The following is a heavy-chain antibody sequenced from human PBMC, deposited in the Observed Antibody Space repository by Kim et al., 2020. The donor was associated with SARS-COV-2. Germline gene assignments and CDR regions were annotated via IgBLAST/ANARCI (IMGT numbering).Heavy chain of an antibody. CDR2: INTNTGNP. CDR1: GYTFTSYA. CDR3: ARDRYPLGYSDFDVHLY. Sequence: ASVKVSCKASGYTFTSYAMNWVRQAPGQGLEWMGWINTNTGNPTYAQGFTGRFVFSLDTSVSTAYLQISSLKAEDTAVYYCARDRYPLGYSDFDVHLYWGQGTLVTVSS. J-gene: IGHJ4*02. D-gene: IGHD5-12*01. V-gene: IGHV7-4-1*02.